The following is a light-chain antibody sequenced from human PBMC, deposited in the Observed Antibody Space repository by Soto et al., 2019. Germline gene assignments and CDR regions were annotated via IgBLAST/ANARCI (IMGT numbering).Light chain of an antibody. J-gene: IGLJ2*01. CDR3: TSYTSTTFVV. V-gene: IGLV2-14*01. CDR1: ISDVGGYNY. CDR2: EVN. Sequence: QSALTQPASVSGSPGQSITISCTGTISDVGGYNYVSWYQQHPDKVPRLMIYEVNNRPSGVSNRFSGSKSGNTASLTISGLQAEDEGDYYCTSYTSTTFVVFGGGTKLTVL.